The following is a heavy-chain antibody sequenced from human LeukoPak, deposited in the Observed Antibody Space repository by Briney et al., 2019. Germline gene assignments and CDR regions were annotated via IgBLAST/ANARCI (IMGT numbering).Heavy chain of an antibody. Sequence: GGSLRLSCAASGFTFSSYSMNWVRQAPGKGLEWVSSISSSSSYIYYADSVKGRFTISRDNAKNSLYLQMNSLRAEDTAVYYCAGDGGSPNDAFDIWGQGTMVTVSS. D-gene: IGHD3-16*01. CDR3: AGDGGSPNDAFDI. V-gene: IGHV3-21*01. CDR1: GFTFSSYS. J-gene: IGHJ3*02. CDR2: ISSSSSYI.